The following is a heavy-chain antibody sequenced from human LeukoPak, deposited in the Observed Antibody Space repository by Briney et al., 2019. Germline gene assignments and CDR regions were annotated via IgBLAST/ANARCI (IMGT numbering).Heavy chain of an antibody. CDR3: ARGDNWNYGNDAFDI. J-gene: IGHJ3*02. CDR2: INHSGSP. Sequence: SETLFLTCAVHGGSLSGYYWSWIRQPPGKGLEWIGEINHSGSPNYNPSLKSRVTISVDTSKNQFSLKLSSVTAADTAVYYCARGDNWNYGNDAFDIWGQGTMVTVSS. V-gene: IGHV4-34*01. CDR1: GGSLSGYY. D-gene: IGHD1-7*01.